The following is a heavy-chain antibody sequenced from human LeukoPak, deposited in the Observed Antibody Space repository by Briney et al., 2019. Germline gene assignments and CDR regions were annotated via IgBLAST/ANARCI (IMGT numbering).Heavy chain of an antibody. V-gene: IGHV4-61*03. CDR3: ARGYMITFGGVIPRGHWFDA. J-gene: IGHJ5*02. Sequence: SETLSLTCTVSGYSISSGYYWAWIRQPPGKGLEWFGYIYYSGSTNYNPSLKSRVTISVDTSKNHLSLNLSSVTAADTAVYYCARGYMITFGGVIPRGHWFDAWGQGTLVTVSS. CDR2: IYYSGST. D-gene: IGHD3-16*02. CDR1: GYSISSGYY.